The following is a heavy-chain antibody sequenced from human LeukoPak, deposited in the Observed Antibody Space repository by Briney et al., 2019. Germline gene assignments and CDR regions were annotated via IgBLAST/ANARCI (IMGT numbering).Heavy chain of an antibody. CDR2: VSDDGSNK. Sequence: GGSLRLSCAASGFSFSTYAMHWVRQAPGKGLEWVAVVSDDGSNKYYADSVKGRFTISRDNSKKTVYLQMNSLRGEDTAVYYCARDSSSTSTMIRGVIYYWGQGTLVTVSS. CDR1: GFSFSTYA. D-gene: IGHD3-10*01. V-gene: IGHV3-30*04. J-gene: IGHJ4*02. CDR3: ARDSSSTSTMIRGVIYY.